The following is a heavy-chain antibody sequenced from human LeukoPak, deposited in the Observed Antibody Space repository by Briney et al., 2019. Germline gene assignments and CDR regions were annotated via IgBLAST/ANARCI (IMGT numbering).Heavy chain of an antibody. V-gene: IGHV4-4*07. CDR2: IYTSGST. CDR1: GGSISSYY. D-gene: IGHD2-21*02. CDR3: ASIVVVTAADPSDAFDI. Sequence: SETLSLTCTVSGGSISSYYWSWIRQPAGKGLEWIGRIYTSGSTNYQPSLKSRVTMSVDTSKNQFSLKLSSVTAADTAVYSCASIVVVTAADPSDAFDIWGQGTMVTVSS. J-gene: IGHJ3*02.